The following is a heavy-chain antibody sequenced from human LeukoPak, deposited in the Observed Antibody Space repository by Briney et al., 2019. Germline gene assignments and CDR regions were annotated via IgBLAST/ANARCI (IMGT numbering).Heavy chain of an antibody. CDR1: GITFSNAW. D-gene: IGHD6-19*01. CDR3: TTGYGAGWYSKTGDF. J-gene: IGHJ4*02. V-gene: IGHV3-15*01. CDR2: IKSKTDGGTT. Sequence: GGSLRLSCAASGITFSNAWMSWVRQAPGKGLEWVGLIKSKTDGGTTEYAATVQGRFTISRDDSINPLFLQMNSLTTEDTAVYYCTTGYGAGWYSKTGDFWGQGTLVTVSP.